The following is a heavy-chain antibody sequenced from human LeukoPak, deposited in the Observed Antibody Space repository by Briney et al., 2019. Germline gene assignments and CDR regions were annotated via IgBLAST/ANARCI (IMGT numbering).Heavy chain of an antibody. CDR2: ISSSGSTI. D-gene: IGHD2-2*01. V-gene: IGHV3-48*03. Sequence: GGSLRLSCAASGFTFSSYEMNWVRQAPGKGLEWVSYISSSGSTIYYADSVKGRSTISRDTSNNTLYLQVSSVRAEDTAVYYCATDGPYAYSFAFWGQGALVTVSS. J-gene: IGHJ4*02. CDR1: GFTFSSYE. CDR3: ATDGPYAYSFAF.